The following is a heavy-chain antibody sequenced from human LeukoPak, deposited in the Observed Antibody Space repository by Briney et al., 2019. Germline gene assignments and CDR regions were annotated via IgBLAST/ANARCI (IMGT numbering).Heavy chain of an antibody. J-gene: IGHJ4*02. Sequence: PGGSLRLSCAASGFTFSSYWMSWVRQAPGKGLEWVANIKQDGSEKYYVDSVKGRFTISGDNAKNSLYLQMNSLRAEDTAVYYCASGGYYDSSGIPFGYWGQGTLVTVSS. D-gene: IGHD3-22*01. CDR1: GFTFSSYW. V-gene: IGHV3-7*01. CDR2: IKQDGSEK. CDR3: ASGGYYDSSGIPFGY.